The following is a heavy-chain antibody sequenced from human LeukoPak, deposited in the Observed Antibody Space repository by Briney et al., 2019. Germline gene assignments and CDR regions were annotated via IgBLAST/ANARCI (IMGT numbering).Heavy chain of an antibody. CDR3: ARDYCGGDCAPPLYYFDY. D-gene: IGHD2-21*02. CDR2: IWYDGSNK. J-gene: IGHJ4*02. CDR1: GFTFSSYG. V-gene: IGHV3-33*01. Sequence: PGRSLRLSCAASGFTFSSYGMHWVRQAPGKGLEWVAVIWYDGSNKYYADSVKGRFTISRDNSKNTLYLQMNSLRAEDTAVYYCARDYCGGDCAPPLYYFDYWGQGTLVTVSS.